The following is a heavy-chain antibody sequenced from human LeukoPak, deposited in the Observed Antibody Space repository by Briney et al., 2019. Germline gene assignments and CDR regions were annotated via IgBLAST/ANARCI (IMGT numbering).Heavy chain of an antibody. CDR1: GFNFSSFG. J-gene: IGHJ5*02. Sequence: GGSLRLSCAASGFNFSSFGVNWVRQGPGKGLEWVSGISGSGGSTYYADSVKGRFTISRDNSKNTLYLQMNSLRAEDTAVYYCAKDGWGWFGEGNWFDPWGQGTLVTVSS. V-gene: IGHV3-23*01. D-gene: IGHD3-10*01. CDR2: ISGSGGST. CDR3: AKDGWGWFGEGNWFDP.